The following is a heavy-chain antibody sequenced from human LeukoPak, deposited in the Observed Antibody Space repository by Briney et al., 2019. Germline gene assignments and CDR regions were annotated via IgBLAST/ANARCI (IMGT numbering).Heavy chain of an antibody. J-gene: IGHJ4*02. CDR2: ISRSTTYI. CDR3: ARGKRGYSLDY. CDR1: GFTFSEYS. Sequence: GGSLRLSCAASGFTFSEYSMTWVRQAPGKGLEWVSFISRSTTYIYYADSVKGRFTISRDNAKNSLYLQMNSLRAEDTAVYYCARGKRGYSLDYWGQGTLVTVSS. V-gene: IGHV3-21*01. D-gene: IGHD5-12*01.